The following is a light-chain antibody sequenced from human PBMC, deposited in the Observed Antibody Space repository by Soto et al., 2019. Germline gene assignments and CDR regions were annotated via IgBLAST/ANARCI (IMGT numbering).Light chain of an antibody. CDR1: QTINRF. J-gene: IGKJ2*01. Sequence: DIQMTQSPSFLSASVGDRVSITCRASQTINRFLNWYQQKPGKAPRLLIHSASILESGLPSRISGSGSGTDFTLTISGLQPEDCATYYCQQTDSIPYTFGQGTKLAIK. V-gene: IGKV1-39*01. CDR2: SAS. CDR3: QQTDSIPYT.